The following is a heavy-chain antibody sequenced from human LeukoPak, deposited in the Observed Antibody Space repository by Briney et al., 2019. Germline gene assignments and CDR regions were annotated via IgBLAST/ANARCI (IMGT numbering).Heavy chain of an antibody. CDR1: GGSFSGYC. Sequence: PSETLSLTCAVYGGSFSGYCWSWIRQPPGKGLEWIREINHSGSTNYNPSLKSRVTISVDTSKNQFSLKLSSVTAADTAVYYCARAQWLRRNWFDPWGQGTLVTVSS. CDR3: ARAQWLRRNWFDP. CDR2: INHSGST. V-gene: IGHV4-34*01. D-gene: IGHD5-12*01. J-gene: IGHJ5*02.